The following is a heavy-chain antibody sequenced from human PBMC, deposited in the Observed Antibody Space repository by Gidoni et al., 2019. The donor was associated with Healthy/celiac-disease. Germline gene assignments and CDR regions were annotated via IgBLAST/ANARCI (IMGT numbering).Heavy chain of an antibody. J-gene: IGHJ4*02. Sequence: EVQLVASGGGVVQPGGSLRLSCAAYGSSFSSYALRWVRQAPGQGLEWVAAISGSGGSTYYADSVKGRITISGDKSKNTLYLQMNSLRAEDTAVYYCAKDPLYPAYYYDSSGDTRRDYWGQGTLVTVSS. D-gene: IGHD3-22*01. CDR3: AKDPLYPAYYYDSSGDTRRDY. V-gene: IGHV3-23*04. CDR2: ISGSGGST. CDR1: GSSFSSYA.